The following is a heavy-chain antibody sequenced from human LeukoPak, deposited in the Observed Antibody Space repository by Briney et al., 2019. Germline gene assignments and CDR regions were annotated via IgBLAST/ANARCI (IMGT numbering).Heavy chain of an antibody. Sequence: ASVKVSCKASGGTFSSYAISWVRQAPGQGLEWMGGIIPIFGTANYAQKFQGRVTITADESTSTAYMELSSLRSEDTAVYYCARNAGYSGYDSYMDVWGKGTTVTISS. CDR2: IIPIFGTA. D-gene: IGHD5-12*01. J-gene: IGHJ6*03. CDR3: ARNAGYSGYDSYMDV. CDR1: GGTFSSYA. V-gene: IGHV1-69*13.